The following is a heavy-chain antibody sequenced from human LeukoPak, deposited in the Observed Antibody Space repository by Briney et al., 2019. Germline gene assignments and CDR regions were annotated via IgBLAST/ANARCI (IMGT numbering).Heavy chain of an antibody. CDR2: ISAYNGNT. CDR1: GYTLTSYG. D-gene: IGHD2-2*01. V-gene: IGHV1-18*01. CDR3: ARGQGTIVVVPAAIDFDY. J-gene: IGHJ4*02. Sequence: ASVKVSCKASGYTLTSYGISWVRQAPGQGLEWMGWISAYNGNTNYAQKLQGRVTMTTDTSTSTAYMELRSLRSDDTAVYYCARGQGTIVVVPAAIDFDYWGQGTLVTVSS.